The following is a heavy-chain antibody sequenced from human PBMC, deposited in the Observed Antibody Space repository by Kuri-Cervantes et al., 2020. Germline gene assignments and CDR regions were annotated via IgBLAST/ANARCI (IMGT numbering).Heavy chain of an antibody. Sequence: ETLSLTCAVYGGSFSGYYWSWIRQAPGKGLEWVSSIGGSGGSTYYADSVKGRFTISRGNSKNTLYLQMNSLRAEDTAVYYCAKTLGYCSGGSCYSWFDPWGQGTLVTVSS. J-gene: IGHJ5*02. CDR1: GGSFSGYY. V-gene: IGHV3-23*01. D-gene: IGHD2-15*01. CDR2: IGGSGGST. CDR3: AKTLGYCSGGSCYSWFDP.